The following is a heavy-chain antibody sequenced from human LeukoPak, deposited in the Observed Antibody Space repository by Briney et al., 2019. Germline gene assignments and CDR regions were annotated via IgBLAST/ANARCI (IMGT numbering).Heavy chain of an antibody. CDR3: ASPDYYGSGSYYTRGDDAFDI. CDR2: ISGSGGST. CDR1: GFTFSSYG. Sequence: GGSLRLSCAASGFTFSSYGMSWVRQAPGKGLEWVSAISGSGGSTYYADSVKGRFTISRDNSKNTLYLQMNSLRAEDTAVYYCASPDYYGSGSYYTRGDDAFDIWGQGTMVTVS. J-gene: IGHJ3*02. V-gene: IGHV3-23*01. D-gene: IGHD3-10*01.